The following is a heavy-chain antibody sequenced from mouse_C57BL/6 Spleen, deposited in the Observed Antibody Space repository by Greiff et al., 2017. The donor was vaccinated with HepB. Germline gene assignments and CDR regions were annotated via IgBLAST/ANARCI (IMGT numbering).Heavy chain of an antibody. CDR2: ISNGGGST. CDR3: ARQGGWLLGLAY. J-gene: IGHJ3*01. V-gene: IGHV5-12*01. D-gene: IGHD2-3*01. CDR1: GFTFSDYY. Sequence: DVKLVESGGGLVQPGGSLKLSCAASGFTFSDYYMYWVRQTPEKRLEWVAYISNGGGSTYYPDTVKGRFTISRDNAKNTLYLQMSRLKSEDTAMYYSARQGGWLLGLAYWGQGTLVTVPA.